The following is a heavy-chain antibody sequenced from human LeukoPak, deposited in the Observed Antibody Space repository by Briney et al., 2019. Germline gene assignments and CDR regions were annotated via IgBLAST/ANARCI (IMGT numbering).Heavy chain of an antibody. CDR1: GYTFTGYY. D-gene: IGHD6-19*01. Sequence: GASVKVSCKASGYTFTGYYMHWVRQAPGQGLEWMGGIIPIFGTANYAQKFQGRVTITADESTSTAYMELSSLRSEDTAVYYCARVQAVAGTLFFDYWGQGTLVTVSS. J-gene: IGHJ4*02. CDR2: IIPIFGTA. CDR3: ARVQAVAGTLFFDY. V-gene: IGHV1-69*13.